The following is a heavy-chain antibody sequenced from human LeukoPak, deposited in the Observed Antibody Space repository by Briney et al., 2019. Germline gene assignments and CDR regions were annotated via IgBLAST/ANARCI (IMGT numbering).Heavy chain of an antibody. CDR2: INPNSGGT. CDR3: ARVTGGRYCSTTSCYMRGWFDP. Sequence: ASVKVSCKASGYTFTGYYMHWVRQAPGQGLEWMGWINPNSGGTNYAQKFQGRVTMTRETSISTAYMELSRLRSEDTAVYYCARVTGGRYCSTTSCYMRGWFDPWGQGTLVTVSS. J-gene: IGHJ5*02. V-gene: IGHV1-2*02. CDR1: GYTFTGYY. D-gene: IGHD2-2*02.